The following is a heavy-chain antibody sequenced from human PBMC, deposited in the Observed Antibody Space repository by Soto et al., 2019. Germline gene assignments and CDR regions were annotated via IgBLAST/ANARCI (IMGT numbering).Heavy chain of an antibody. Sequence: QVQLVQSGAEVKKPGSSVKVSCKASGGTFSSYTISWVRQDPGQGLEWMGRIIPILGIANYAQKFQGRVTITADKSTSTAYMELSSLRSEDTAVYYCASGWLRLGVYDYWCHGTLVTVSS. CDR1: GGTFSSYT. CDR2: IIPILGIA. J-gene: IGHJ4*01. D-gene: IGHD5-12*01. CDR3: ASGWLRLGVYDY. V-gene: IGHV1-69*02.